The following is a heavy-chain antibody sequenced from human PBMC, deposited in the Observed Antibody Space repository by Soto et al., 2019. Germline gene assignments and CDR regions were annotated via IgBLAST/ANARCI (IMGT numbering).Heavy chain of an antibody. J-gene: IGHJ6*02. Sequence: QVQLVQSGAEVKKRESSVRVSCKASGGTFNDYTITWVRQAPGQGLEWMGGTIPMFGTTNYAEKFQGRVTITADESTNTAYMELSSLRSEDTAVYYCTRCGIRYHSIGFYLGIDGMDVWAQGTTVIVSS. D-gene: IGHD3-22*01. CDR1: GGTFNDYT. CDR2: TIPMFGTT. V-gene: IGHV1-69*12. CDR3: TRCGIRYHSIGFYLGIDGMDV.